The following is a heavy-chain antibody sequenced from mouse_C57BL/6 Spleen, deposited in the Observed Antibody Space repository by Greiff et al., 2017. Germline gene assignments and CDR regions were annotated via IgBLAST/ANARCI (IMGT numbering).Heavy chain of an antibody. CDR3: AREGGVREGHAY. CDR2: IYPGDGDT. CDR1: GYAFSSYW. Sequence: QVQLQQSGAELVKPGASVKISCKASGYAFSSYWMNWVKQRPGTGLEGIGQIYPGDGDTNSNGKLKGKATLTADKASGSAYMQLSSLTCEDSAVYFCAREGGVREGHAYWGQGTLVTVSA. V-gene: IGHV1-80*01. D-gene: IGHD5-1*01. J-gene: IGHJ3*01.